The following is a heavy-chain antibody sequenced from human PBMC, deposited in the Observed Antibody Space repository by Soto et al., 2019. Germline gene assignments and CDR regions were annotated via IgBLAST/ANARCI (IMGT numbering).Heavy chain of an antibody. CDR2: TSNDGVNK. CDR3: ARRKWSYFDC. J-gene: IGHJ4*02. Sequence: QVQLVESGGGVVQPGRSLRLSCAASGFTFSTYGMHWVRQAPGKGLEWVAVTSNDGVNKYYANSVKGRFTISRDNSKNTLYLQMNSLRAEDTAFYYCARRKWSYFDCWGQGTLVTVSS. V-gene: IGHV3-30*03. D-gene: IGHD2-15*01. CDR1: GFTFSTYG.